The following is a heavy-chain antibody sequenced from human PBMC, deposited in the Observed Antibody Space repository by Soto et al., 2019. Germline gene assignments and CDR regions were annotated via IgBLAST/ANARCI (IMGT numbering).Heavy chain of an antibody. CDR1: GGTFSSYA. CDR3: ARVPIVVVPAAIHAPNYYYYYGMDV. Sequence: QVQLVQSGAEVKKPGSSVKVSCKASGGTFSSYAISWVRQAPGQGLEWMGGIIPIFVTANYAQKFQGRVTITADESTSTAYMELSSMRSEDTAVYYCARVPIVVVPAAIHAPNYYYYYGMDVWGQGTTVTVSS. V-gene: IGHV1-69*01. J-gene: IGHJ6*02. CDR2: IIPIFVTA. D-gene: IGHD2-2*01.